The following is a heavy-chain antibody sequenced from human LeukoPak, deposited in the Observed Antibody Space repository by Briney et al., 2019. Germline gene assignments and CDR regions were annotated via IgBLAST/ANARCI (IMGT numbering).Heavy chain of an antibody. Sequence: GGSLRLSCAASGLTFSSYWMSWVRQAPGKGLEWVANIKEDGSEKYYVDSVKGRFSISRDNAKNSLYLQMNSLTAEDTAIYYCGVVYWGQGSPVTVSS. V-gene: IGHV3-7*01. CDR1: GLTFSSYW. J-gene: IGHJ4*02. D-gene: IGHD2-21*01. CDR3: GVVY. CDR2: IKEDGSEK.